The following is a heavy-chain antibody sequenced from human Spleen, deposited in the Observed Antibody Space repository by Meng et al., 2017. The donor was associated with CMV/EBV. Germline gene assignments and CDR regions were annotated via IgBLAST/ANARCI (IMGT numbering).Heavy chain of an antibody. Sequence: ASVKVSCKASGYTFTGYYMHWVRQAPGQGLEWMGWINPNSGGTNYAQKFQGRVTMTRDTSISTAYMELSSLRSEDTAVYYCARDLGATGYFVYWGQGTLVTVSS. V-gene: IGHV1-2*02. CDR3: ARDLGATGYFVY. CDR1: GYTFTGYY. CDR2: INPNSGGT. J-gene: IGHJ4*02.